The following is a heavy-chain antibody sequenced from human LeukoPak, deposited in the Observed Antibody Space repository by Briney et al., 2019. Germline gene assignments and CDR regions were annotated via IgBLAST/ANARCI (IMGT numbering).Heavy chain of an antibody. D-gene: IGHD3-10*01. CDR1: GGSFSGYY. V-gene: IGHV4-34*01. Sequence: KPSETLSLTCAVYGGSFSGYYWSWIRQPPGKGLEWIGEINHSGSTNYNPSLKSRVTISVDTSKNQFSLKLSSVTAADTAVYYCARGARYYGSAVYYYYYGMDVWGQGTTVTVSS. J-gene: IGHJ6*02. CDR2: INHSGST. CDR3: ARGARYYGSAVYYYYYGMDV.